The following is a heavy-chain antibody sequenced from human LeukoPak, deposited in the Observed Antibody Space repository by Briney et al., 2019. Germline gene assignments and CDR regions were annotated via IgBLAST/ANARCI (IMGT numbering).Heavy chain of an antibody. D-gene: IGHD2-15*01. J-gene: IGHJ4*02. CDR2: IKQDGSEK. Sequence: GGSLRLSCAASGFTLSSYWMTWVRQAPGKGLEWVANIKQDGSEKYYVDSVKGRFTISRDNSKSTLYLQMNSLRADDTAVYYCARPYRYCSGGSCSEHYFDYWGQGTLVTVSP. CDR1: GFTLSSYW. CDR3: ARPYRYCSGGSCSEHYFDY. V-gene: IGHV3-7*01.